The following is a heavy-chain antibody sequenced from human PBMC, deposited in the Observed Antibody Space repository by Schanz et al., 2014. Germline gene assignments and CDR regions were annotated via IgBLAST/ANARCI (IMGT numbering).Heavy chain of an antibody. Sequence: QAQLMESGGGVVQPGTSLILSCSASGFSLNTYGIHWFRQPAGKGLEWVAVIWNNGVTKYYADSVRGRFTISRERFQNTQYLRMSSLRAEEKAVVYCAKQIHYDSVSVARNWGQGTLVTVSS. CDR1: GFSLNTYG. J-gene: IGHJ4*02. D-gene: IGHD3-9*01. V-gene: IGHV3-33*03. CDR2: IWNNGVTK. CDR3: AKQIHYDSVSVARN.